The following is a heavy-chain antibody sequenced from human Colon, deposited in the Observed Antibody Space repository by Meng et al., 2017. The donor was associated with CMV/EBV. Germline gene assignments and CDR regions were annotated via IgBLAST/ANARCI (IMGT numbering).Heavy chain of an antibody. CDR2: ISYDRTDK. D-gene: IGHD2-15*01. J-gene: IGHJ4*02. V-gene: IGHV3-30-3*01. Sequence: GESLKISCEASGFTFSSYSIHWVRQAPGKGLEWVALISYDRTDKYYADSVKGQLTISRDNSKNTLYLQMNSLRTEDTAVYYCAREMGHKKRIFDYWGQGTLVTVSS. CDR1: GFTFSSYS. CDR3: AREMGHKKRIFDY.